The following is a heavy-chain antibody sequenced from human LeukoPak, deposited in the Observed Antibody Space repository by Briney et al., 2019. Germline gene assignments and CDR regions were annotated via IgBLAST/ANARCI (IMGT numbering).Heavy chain of an antibody. J-gene: IGHJ4*02. CDR1: GFTFSSYA. V-gene: IGHV3-23*01. Sequence: GGSLRLSCAASGFTFSSYAMSWVRQAPGKGLEWVSAISGSGGSTYYADSVKGRFTVSRDNSKNTLYLQMNSLRAEDTAVYYCAKDQGRSTAGKDYWGQGTLVTVSS. CDR3: AKDQGRSTAGKDY. CDR2: ISGSGGST. D-gene: IGHD3-10*01.